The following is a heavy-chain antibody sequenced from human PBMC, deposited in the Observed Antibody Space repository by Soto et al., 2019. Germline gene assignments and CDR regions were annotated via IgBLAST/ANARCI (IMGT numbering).Heavy chain of an antibody. J-gene: IGHJ6*02. CDR1: GFTFSSYA. D-gene: IGHD2-2*01. CDR3: ARYIPGVRYYGMDV. CDR2: ISGSGGST. Sequence: GGSLRLSCAASGFTFSSYAMSWVRQAPGKGLEWVSAISGSGGSTYYADSVKGRFTISRDNSGNTLFLEMYSLRAEDTAVYYCARYIPGVRYYGMDVWGQGTTVTVS. V-gene: IGHV3-23*01.